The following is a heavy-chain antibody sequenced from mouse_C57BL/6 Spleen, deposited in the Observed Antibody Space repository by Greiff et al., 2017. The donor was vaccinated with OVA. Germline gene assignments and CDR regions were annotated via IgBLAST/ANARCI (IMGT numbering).Heavy chain of an antibody. CDR1: GYSFTGYY. V-gene: IGHV1-42*01. J-gene: IGHJ3*01. CDR2: INPSTGGT. D-gene: IGHD2-10*02. CDR3: ARGYDRGFAY. Sequence: VQLQQSGPELVKPGASVKISCKASGYSFTGYYMNWVKQSPEKSLEWIGEINPSTGGTTYNQKFKAKATLTVDKSSSTAYMQLKSLTSEDSAVYYCARGYDRGFAYWGQGTLVTVSA.